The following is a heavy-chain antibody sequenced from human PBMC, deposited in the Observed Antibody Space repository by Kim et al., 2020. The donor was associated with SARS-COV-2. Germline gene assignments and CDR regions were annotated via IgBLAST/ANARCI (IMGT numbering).Heavy chain of an antibody. CDR3: ARHTAHPHYYGSGSYYNWFDP. CDR1: GGSISSSSYY. V-gene: IGHV4-39*01. CDR2: IYYSGST. J-gene: IGHJ5*02. D-gene: IGHD3-10*01. Sequence: SETLSLTCTVSGGSISSSSYYWGWIRQPPGKGLEWIGSIYYSGSTYYNPSLKSRVTISVDTSKNQFSLKLSSVTAADTAVYYCARHTAHPHYYGSGSYYNWFDPWGQGTLVTVSS.